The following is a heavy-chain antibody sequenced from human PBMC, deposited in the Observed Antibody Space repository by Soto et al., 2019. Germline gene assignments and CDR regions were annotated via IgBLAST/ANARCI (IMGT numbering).Heavy chain of an antibody. CDR1: GFTFSSYG. D-gene: IGHD3-10*01. V-gene: IGHV3-30*18. CDR3: EKNPEGTTTEKLLWFGELPYYYGMDV. Sequence: QVQLVESGGGVVQPGRSLRLSCAASGFTFSSYGMHWVRQAPGKGLEWVAVISYDGSNKYYADSVKGRFTISRDNSKNTLYLQMNSLRAEDTAVYYCEKNPEGTTTEKLLWFGELPYYYGMDVWGQGTTVTVSS. J-gene: IGHJ6*02. CDR2: ISYDGSNK.